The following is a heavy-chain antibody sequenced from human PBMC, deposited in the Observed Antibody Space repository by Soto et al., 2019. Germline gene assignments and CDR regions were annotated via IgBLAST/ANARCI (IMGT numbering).Heavy chain of an antibody. D-gene: IGHD3-22*01. J-gene: IGHJ4*02. V-gene: IGHV3-23*01. CDR3: AKAVSYYYDSSDLGFDY. CDR1: GFTFSSYA. Sequence: GGSLRLSCAASGFTFSSYAMSWVRQAPGKGLEWVSAISGSGGSTYYADSVKGRFTISRDNSKNTLYLQMNSLRAEDTAVYYCAKAVSYYYDSSDLGFDYWGQGTLVTVSS. CDR2: ISGSGGST.